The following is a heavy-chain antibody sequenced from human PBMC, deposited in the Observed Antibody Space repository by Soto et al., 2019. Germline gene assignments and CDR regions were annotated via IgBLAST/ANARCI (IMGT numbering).Heavy chain of an antibody. V-gene: IGHV3-74*01. CDR2: INSDGRST. D-gene: IGHD3-10*01. CDR3: ARHGSGSYFDY. CDR1: GFPFSNYW. J-gene: IGHJ4*02. Sequence: EVQLVESGGGLVQPGGSLRLSCAASGFPFSNYWIHWVRQAPGKGLVWVSRINSDGRSTTYADSVKGRFTISRDNAKDTLYVQMNRLRAEDTAVYYSARHGSGSYFDYWGQGTLVTVYS.